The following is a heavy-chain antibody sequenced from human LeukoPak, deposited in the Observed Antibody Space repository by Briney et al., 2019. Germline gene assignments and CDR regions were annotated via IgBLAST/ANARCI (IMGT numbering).Heavy chain of an antibody. V-gene: IGHV3-11*06. CDR3: VRVYCSGGACNRYFFDF. D-gene: IGHD2-15*01. CDR1: GFTFSDSY. Sequence: GGSLRLSCTASGFTFSDSYMSWIRQAPGKGLEWISKIGSSNVYTNYADSVKGRFTISRDNADNSLFLQMDSLRAEDTAVYYCVRVYCSGGACNRYFFDFWGQGTLVTVSS. J-gene: IGHJ4*02. CDR2: IGSSNVYT.